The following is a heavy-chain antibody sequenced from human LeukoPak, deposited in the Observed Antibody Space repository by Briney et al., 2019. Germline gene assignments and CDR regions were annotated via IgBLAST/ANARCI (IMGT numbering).Heavy chain of an antibody. J-gene: IGHJ4*02. D-gene: IGHD5-24*01. CDR2: IDNDGGT. CDR3: ARDLNYNLDF. Sequence: GGSLRLSCAASGFTFSHSYMHWVRQAPGKGLVWVSRIDNDGGTSYADSVKGRFTITRDNAKNTLHLQMNSLRAEDTALYYCARDLNYNLDFWGQGTLVTVSS. CDR1: GFTFSHSY. V-gene: IGHV3-74*01.